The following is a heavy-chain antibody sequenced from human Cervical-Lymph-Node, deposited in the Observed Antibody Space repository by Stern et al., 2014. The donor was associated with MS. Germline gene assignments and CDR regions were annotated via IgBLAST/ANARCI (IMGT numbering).Heavy chain of an antibody. D-gene: IGHD1-26*01. V-gene: IGHV3-11*01. CDR1: GFTFSDYY. J-gene: IGHJ4*02. CDR3: ATRSGSY. Sequence: QVQLLQPGGGLVKPGGSLRLSCAASGFTFSDYYMIWIRQAPGKGLEWVSYIGSSGSTIYYADSVKGRFTISRDNAKNSLYLQMNSLRADDTAVYYCATRSGSYWGQGTLVTVSS. CDR2: IGSSGSTI.